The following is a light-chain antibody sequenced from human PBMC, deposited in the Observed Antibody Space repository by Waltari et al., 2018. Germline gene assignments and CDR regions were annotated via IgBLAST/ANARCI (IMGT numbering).Light chain of an antibody. CDR1: SSAVGGFDY. V-gene: IGLV2-14*03. Sequence: QSALTQPASVSGSPGQSLTISCTAPSSAVGGFDYVSWYQQHPNKAPKLLIYDVNNRPSGVSNRFSGSKSGNTASLTISGLQAEDEADYYCSSYTSRNTLLFGGGTKLTAL. CDR3: SSYTSRNTLL. CDR2: DVN. J-gene: IGLJ2*01.